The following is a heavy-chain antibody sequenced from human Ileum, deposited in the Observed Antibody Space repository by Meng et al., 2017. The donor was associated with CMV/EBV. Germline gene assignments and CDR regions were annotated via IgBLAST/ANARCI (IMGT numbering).Heavy chain of an antibody. CDR2: ISWDGGTT. CDR3: AKGFYGSGSYFPYFDY. V-gene: IGHV3-43D*03. CDR1: GFTFDDYA. J-gene: IGHJ4*02. Sequence: GFTFDDYAMHWVRPAPGRGLEWVSLISWDGGTTYHTDSLKGRFTTSRDNSKNSLYLQMNSLRPEDTAMYYCAKGFYGSGSYFPYFDYWGQGTLVTVSS. D-gene: IGHD3-10*01.